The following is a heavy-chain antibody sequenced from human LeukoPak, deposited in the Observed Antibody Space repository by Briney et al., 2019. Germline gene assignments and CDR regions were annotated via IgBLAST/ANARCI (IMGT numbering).Heavy chain of an antibody. CDR2: INYSGST. Sequence: SETLSLTCTVSGGSISSYYWSWSRQPQGKGLEWIGYINYSGSTNYNPSLKSRVTISLDTSKNQFSLKLSSVTAADTAVYYCARWESLRGSRIFDIWGQGTMVTVSS. D-gene: IGHD4-23*01. CDR3: ARWESLRGSRIFDI. CDR1: GGSISSYY. J-gene: IGHJ3*02. V-gene: IGHV4-59*01.